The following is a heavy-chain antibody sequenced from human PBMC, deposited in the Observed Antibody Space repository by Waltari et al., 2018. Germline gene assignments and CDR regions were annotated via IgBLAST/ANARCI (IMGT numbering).Heavy chain of an antibody. Sequence: QVQLVQSGAEVKKPGASVKVSCKASGYTFTSYAMHWVRPAPGQRLGWMGWFTPGNGTTKYSQNSQAKSTITRAPSARTAYMELSSLRSEDTVVYYGALVHGGYWGQGTLVTVSP. D-gene: IGHD3-10*01. CDR1: GYTFTSYA. V-gene: IGHV1-3*01. J-gene: IGHJ4*02. CDR3: ALVHGGY. CDR2: FTPGNGTT.